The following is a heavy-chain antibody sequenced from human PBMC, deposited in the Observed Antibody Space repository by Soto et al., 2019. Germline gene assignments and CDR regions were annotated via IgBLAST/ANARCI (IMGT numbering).Heavy chain of an antibody. CDR1: GGTFSSYT. V-gene: IGHV1-69*12. CDR3: ARGNHRWLQLWYFDL. D-gene: IGHD5-12*01. CDR2: IIPIFGTA. J-gene: IGHJ2*01. Sequence: QVQLVQSGAEVKKPGSSVTVSCTASGGTFSSYTISWVRQAPGQGLEWMGGIIPIFGTANYAQKFQGRVTITADESTSTAYMELSIRRSEDTALYYCARGNHRWLQLWYFDLWGRGTLVTVSS.